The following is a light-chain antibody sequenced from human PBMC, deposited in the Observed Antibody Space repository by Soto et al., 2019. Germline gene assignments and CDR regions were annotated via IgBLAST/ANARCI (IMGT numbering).Light chain of an antibody. V-gene: IGLV2-8*01. J-gene: IGLJ1*01. CDR2: EVS. CDR3: SSYAGSNNLYV. Sequence: QSVLTQPPSASGSPGQSVTISCTGSSSDVGGYNFVSWYQQHPGKAPKLLIYEVSERPSGVPDRFSGSKSGNTASLTVSGLQADGEADYYRSSYAGSNNLYVFGTGTKATVL. CDR1: SSDVGGYNF.